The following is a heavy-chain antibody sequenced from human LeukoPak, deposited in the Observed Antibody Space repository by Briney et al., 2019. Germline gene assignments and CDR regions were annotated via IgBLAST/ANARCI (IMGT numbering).Heavy chain of an antibody. CDR3: ARDGVRSTYYYYYYMDV. D-gene: IGHD2-2*01. Sequence: PSETLSLTCTVSGGSIGSYYWSWIRQPAGKGLEWIGRIYTSGSTNYNPSLKSRVTMSVDTSKNQFSLKLSSVTAADTAVYYCARDGVRSTYYYYYYMDVWGKGTTVTVSS. CDR2: IYTSGST. CDR1: GGSIGSYY. J-gene: IGHJ6*03. V-gene: IGHV4-4*07.